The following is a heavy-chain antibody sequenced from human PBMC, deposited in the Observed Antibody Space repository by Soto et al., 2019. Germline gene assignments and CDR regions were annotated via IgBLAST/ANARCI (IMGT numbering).Heavy chain of an antibody. J-gene: IGHJ4*02. D-gene: IGHD3-22*01. Sequence: SVKVSSKASGGSFRSYAISCVRHAPRQGLEWMGGIIPIFGTENYSQKFQGRVTITAYKSTSTAYMELSSLRSEDTAVNYCAGDRSSCYYYQIDYWGQVTRVTVSS. CDR3: AGDRSSCYYYQIDY. CDR1: GGSFRSYA. V-gene: IGHV1-69*06. CDR2: IIPIFGTE.